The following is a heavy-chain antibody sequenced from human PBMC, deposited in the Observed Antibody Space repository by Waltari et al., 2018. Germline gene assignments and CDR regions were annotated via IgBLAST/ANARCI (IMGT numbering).Heavy chain of an antibody. D-gene: IGHD3-16*01. CDR3: AKGIKAIRQYALDV. J-gene: IGHJ6*02. V-gene: IGHV3-23*01. CDR2: ISDSSGSI. CDR1: GFTFSSYS. Sequence: EVQLLESGGGLVQPGGSLRLSCAASGFTFSSYSMGWVRQAPGKGLEWVSSISDSSGSIYYADSVKGRFTISRDNSKNTLYLQMNSLRVEDTAVYYCAKGIKAIRQYALDVWGQGP.